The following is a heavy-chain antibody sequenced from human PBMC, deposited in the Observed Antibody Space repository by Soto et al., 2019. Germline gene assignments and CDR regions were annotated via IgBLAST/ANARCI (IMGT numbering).Heavy chain of an antibody. J-gene: IGHJ5*02. Sequence: PSETLSLTCAVKGGPFSGYYWSWIRQPPVKGLEWIGEMNPGVSSNYNPSLKSRVTVSVDTSKPQFSLNLTSVTAADTAVYYRPRGIRRGRVGHRFNPWAQGTLLTAS. CDR2: MNPGVSS. CDR1: GGPFSGYY. CDR3: PRGIRRGRVGHRFNP. V-gene: IGHV4-34*01. D-gene: IGHD3-10*01.